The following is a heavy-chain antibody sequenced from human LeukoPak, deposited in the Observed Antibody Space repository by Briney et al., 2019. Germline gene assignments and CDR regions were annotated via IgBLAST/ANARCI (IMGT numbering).Heavy chain of an antibody. Sequence: SETLSLTCTVSGGSISSYYWTWIRQLAGKGLEWIGRIYTTGSTNYNPSLNSRVTMSVDTSKNQFSLKLSSVTAADTAVYCARQIAVAGKAGFDYWGQGTLVTVSS. CDR3: ARQIAVAGKAGFDY. D-gene: IGHD6-19*01. V-gene: IGHV4-4*07. CDR2: IYTTGST. J-gene: IGHJ4*02. CDR1: GGSISSYY.